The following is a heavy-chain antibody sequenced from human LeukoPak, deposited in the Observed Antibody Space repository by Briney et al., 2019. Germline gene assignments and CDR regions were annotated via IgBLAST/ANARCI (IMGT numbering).Heavy chain of an antibody. Sequence: GGSLRLSCAASGFTFSSNYMSWVRQAPGKGLEWVANIKQDGSEKYYVDSVKGRFTISRDNAKNSLYLQMNSLRAEDTAVYYCARDQLDDSSGYYGGYYYMDVWGKGTTVTVSS. CDR1: GFTFSSNY. CDR2: IKQDGSEK. V-gene: IGHV3-7*01. J-gene: IGHJ6*03. CDR3: ARDQLDDSSGYYGGYYYMDV. D-gene: IGHD3-22*01.